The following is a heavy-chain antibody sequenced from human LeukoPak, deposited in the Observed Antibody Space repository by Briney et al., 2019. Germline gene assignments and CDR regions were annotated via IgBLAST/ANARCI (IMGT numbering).Heavy chain of an antibody. D-gene: IGHD3-22*01. V-gene: IGHV4-59*01. CDR3: ARARYDSSGYRFDY. CDR1: GGSISSYY. J-gene: IGHJ4*02. CDR2: IYYSGST. Sequence: SETLSLTCTVSGGSISSYYWSWIRQPPGKGLEWIGYIYYSGSTNYNPSLKSRVTISVDTSKNQFSLKLSSVTAADTAVYYCARARYDSSGYRFDYWGQGTLVTVSS.